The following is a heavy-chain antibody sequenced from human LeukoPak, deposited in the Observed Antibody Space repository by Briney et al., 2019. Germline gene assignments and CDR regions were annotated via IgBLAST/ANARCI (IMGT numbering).Heavy chain of an antibody. Sequence: ASVKVSCKASGYTFTSYGISWVRQAPGQGLEWMGWISAYNGNTNYAQKLQGRVTMTTDTSTSTAYMELRSLRSDDTAVYYCASDDSGSGWYCGAGYYYDGMDVWGQGTTVTVSS. V-gene: IGHV1-18*01. CDR3: ASDDSGSGWYCGAGYYYDGMDV. D-gene: IGHD6-19*01. CDR1: GYTFTSYG. J-gene: IGHJ6*02. CDR2: ISAYNGNT.